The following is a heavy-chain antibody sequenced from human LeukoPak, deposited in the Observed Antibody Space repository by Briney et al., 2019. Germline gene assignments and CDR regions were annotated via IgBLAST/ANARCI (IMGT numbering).Heavy chain of an antibody. CDR2: IYHSGST. CDR3: AGTTWELPPC. Sequence: SGTLSLTCAVSGGSISSSNWWSWVRQPPGKGLEWIGEIYHSGSTNYNPSLKSRVTISVATSKNQFSLKLSSVTAADTAVYYCAGTTWELPPCWGQGTLVTVSS. V-gene: IGHV4-4*02. D-gene: IGHD1-26*01. CDR1: GGSISSSNW. J-gene: IGHJ4*02.